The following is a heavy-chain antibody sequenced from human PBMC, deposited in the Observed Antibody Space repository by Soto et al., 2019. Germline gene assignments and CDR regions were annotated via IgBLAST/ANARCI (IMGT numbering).Heavy chain of an antibody. CDR2: ISSSGSTI. CDR3: ALYCSGGICFLRYSYNAMLV. Sequence: PGGSLRLSCAASGFTLSSYEMNWVRQAPGKGLEWVSYISSSGSTIYYADSVKGRFTISRDNAKNSLYLQMNSLRAEDTAVYYCALYCSGGICFLRYSYNAMLVCGPGITVTVS. V-gene: IGHV3-48*03. D-gene: IGHD2-15*01. J-gene: IGHJ6*02. CDR1: GFTLSSYE.